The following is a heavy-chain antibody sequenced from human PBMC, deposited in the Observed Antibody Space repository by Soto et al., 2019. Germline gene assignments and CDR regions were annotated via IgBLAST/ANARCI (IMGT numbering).Heavy chain of an antibody. D-gene: IGHD1-26*01. V-gene: IGHV3-23*01. J-gene: IGHJ6*02. CDR2: ISGSGGNT. CDR3: AMLNSGRQSYRGMNF. Sequence: GVSLRLSWAPSGFAFSNYAMNWVRQAPGKGLEWVSAISGSGGNTFYTDSVKGRFTISRDNSKNTLYLQMNSLRAEDTAIYYCAMLNSGRQSYRGMNFRGQGTTVAVSS. CDR1: GFAFSNYA.